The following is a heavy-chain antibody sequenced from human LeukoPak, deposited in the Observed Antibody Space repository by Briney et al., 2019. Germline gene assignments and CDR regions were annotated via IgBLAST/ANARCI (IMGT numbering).Heavy chain of an antibody. CDR1: GYSISSGYY. Sequence: PSETLSLTCTVSGYSISSGYYWGWIRQPPGKGLEWIGSIYHSGSTYYNPSLKSRVTISVDTSKNQFSLKLSSVTAADTAVYYCARHFDTQTVLRYFDWPNWFDPWGQGTLVTVSS. J-gene: IGHJ5*02. CDR2: IYHSGST. CDR3: ARHFDTQTVLRYFDWPNWFDP. V-gene: IGHV4-38-2*02. D-gene: IGHD3-9*01.